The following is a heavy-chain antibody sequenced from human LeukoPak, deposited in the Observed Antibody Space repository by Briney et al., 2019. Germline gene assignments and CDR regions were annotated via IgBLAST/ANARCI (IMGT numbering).Heavy chain of an antibody. J-gene: IGHJ5*02. D-gene: IGHD3-3*01. V-gene: IGHV4-34*01. Sequence: PSETLFLTCAVYGGSFSGYYWSWIRQPPGKGLEWIGEINHSGSTNCNPSLKSRVTISVDTSKNQFSLKLSSVTAADTAVYYCARLKFVRITIFGVVITGFDPWGQGTLVTVSS. CDR1: GGSFSGYY. CDR3: ARLKFVRITIFGVVITGFDP. CDR2: INHSGST.